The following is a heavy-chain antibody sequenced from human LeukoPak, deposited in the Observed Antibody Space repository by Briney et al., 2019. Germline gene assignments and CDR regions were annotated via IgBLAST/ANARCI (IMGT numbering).Heavy chain of an antibody. J-gene: IGHJ4*02. Sequence: GGSLRLSCAASGFTFSRYTMDWVRQAPGKELEWISNIRSESSSTTYADSVKGRFTISRDNAKNSLYLQINSLRAEDTAVYYCVRDLNWAFDYWGQGTLVTVSS. CDR2: IRSESSST. D-gene: IGHD3-16*01. CDR1: GFTFSRYT. CDR3: VRDLNWAFDY. V-gene: IGHV3-48*01.